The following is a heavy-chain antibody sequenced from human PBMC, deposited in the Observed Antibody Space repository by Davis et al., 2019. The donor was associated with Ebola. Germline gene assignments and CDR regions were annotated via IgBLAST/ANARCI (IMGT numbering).Heavy chain of an antibody. J-gene: IGHJ3*02. D-gene: IGHD1-7*01. Sequence: GGSLRLSCAASGFIFNTYAMHWVRQAPGRGPEWVAVVSYDGNTQLYADTVMGRFTISRDNSENTLYLQMNSLRSDDTAVYYCVRYIFATIRGTRGAFDIWGQGTMVTVSS. CDR2: VSYDGNTQ. CDR1: GFIFNTYA. V-gene: IGHV3-30-3*01. CDR3: VRYIFATIRGTRGAFDI.